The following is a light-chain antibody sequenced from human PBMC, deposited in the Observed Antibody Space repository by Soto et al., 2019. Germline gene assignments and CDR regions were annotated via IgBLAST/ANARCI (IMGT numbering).Light chain of an antibody. CDR3: QPYNNLPPPHT. CDR2: GAS. Sequence: EIVMTQSPATLSVSPGERATLSCRASQSVSSNLAWYQQKPGQAPRLLIYGASTRATGIPARFSGSGSGTEFPLTINRLAFEDFGVYLLQPYNNLPPPHTFGQGTKLEIK. J-gene: IGKJ2*01. CDR1: QSVSSN. V-gene: IGKV3-15*01.